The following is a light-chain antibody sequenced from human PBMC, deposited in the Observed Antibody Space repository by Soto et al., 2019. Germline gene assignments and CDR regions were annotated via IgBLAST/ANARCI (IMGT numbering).Light chain of an antibody. Sequence: EIVLTQSPATLSLSPGERATLSCRASQSISYNLAWYQQKPGQAPRLLIYDASNRATGVPARFSGSGSGTDFTLSLSSLEPEDFAVYYCQQRGDWPLYTFCHGSRLEIK. CDR2: DAS. V-gene: IGKV3-11*01. CDR1: QSISYN. CDR3: QQRGDWPLYT. J-gene: IGKJ2*01.